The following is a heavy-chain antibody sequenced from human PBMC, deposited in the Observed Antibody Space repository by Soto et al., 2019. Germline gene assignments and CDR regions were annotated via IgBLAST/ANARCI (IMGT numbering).Heavy chain of an antibody. CDR3: ARGEGSSGWNYYYGMDV. V-gene: IGHV3-30-3*01. CDR1: GFTFSSYA. J-gene: IGHJ6*02. Sequence: QVQLVESGGGVVQPGRSLRLSCAASGFTFSSYAMHWVRQAPGKGLECVAVISYDGSNKYYADSVKVRFTIYRDNSKNTLSLQLNSLRAEDTAVYYCARGEGSSGWNYYYGMDVWGQGTPVTVSS. D-gene: IGHD6-19*01. CDR2: ISYDGSNK.